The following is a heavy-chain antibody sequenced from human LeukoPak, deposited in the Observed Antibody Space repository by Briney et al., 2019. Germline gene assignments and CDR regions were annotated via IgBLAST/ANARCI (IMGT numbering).Heavy chain of an antibody. CDR1: GGSISSSTYC. Sequence: PSETLSLTCTVSGGSISSSTYCWSWVRQPPGKGLEWIGCMYYSGNTYYSSSLKGRVTISLDTPKNQFSLRLNSVTASDTAVYYCARHIAFDANLDYWGLGALVTVSS. V-gene: IGHV4-39*01. D-gene: IGHD3-3*02. CDR2: MYYSGNT. CDR3: ARHIAFDANLDY. J-gene: IGHJ4*02.